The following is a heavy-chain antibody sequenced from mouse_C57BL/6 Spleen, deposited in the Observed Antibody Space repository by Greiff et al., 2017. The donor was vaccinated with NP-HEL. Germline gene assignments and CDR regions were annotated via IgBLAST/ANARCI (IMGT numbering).Heavy chain of an antibody. CDR3: ATIYYDYDCYAMDY. CDR1: GYTFTSYW. V-gene: IGHV1-64*01. CDR2: IHPNSGST. J-gene: IGHJ4*01. Sequence: QVQLQQSGAELMKPGASVKLSCKASGYTFTSYWMHWVKQRPGQGLEWIGMIHPNSGSTNYNEKFKSKATLTVDKSSSTAYMQLSSLTSEDSAVYYCATIYYDYDCYAMDYWGQGTSVTVSS. D-gene: IGHD2-4*01.